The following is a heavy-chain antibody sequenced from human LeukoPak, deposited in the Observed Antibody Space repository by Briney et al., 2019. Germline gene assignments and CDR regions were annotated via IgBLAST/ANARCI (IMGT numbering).Heavy chain of an antibody. J-gene: IGHJ4*02. D-gene: IGHD6-19*01. CDR3: ATSSSGWYDYFDY. V-gene: IGHV4-4*07. CDR2: IYTSGST. CDR1: GGSISSCY. Sequence: SETLSLTCTVSGGSISSCYWSWIRQPAGKGLERIGRIYTSGSTNYNPSLKSRVTMSVDTSKNQFSLKLSSVTAADTAVYYCATSSSGWYDYFDYWGQGTLVTVSS.